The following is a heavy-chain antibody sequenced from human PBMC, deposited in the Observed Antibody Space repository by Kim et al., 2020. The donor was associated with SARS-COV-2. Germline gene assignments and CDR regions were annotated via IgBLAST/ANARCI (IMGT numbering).Heavy chain of an antibody. J-gene: IGHJ2*01. Sequence: SGPTLVKPTQTLTLTCTFSGFSLSTSGVGVGWIRQPPGKALEWLALIYWDDDKRYSPSLKSRLTITKDTSKNQVVLTMTNMDPVDTATYYCAHSRGVRGVPNGIWYFDCWGRGTLVTFSS. CDR1: GFSLSTSGVG. V-gene: IGHV2-5*02. D-gene: IGHD3-10*01. CDR2: IYWDDDK. CDR3: AHSRGVRGVPNGIWYFDC.